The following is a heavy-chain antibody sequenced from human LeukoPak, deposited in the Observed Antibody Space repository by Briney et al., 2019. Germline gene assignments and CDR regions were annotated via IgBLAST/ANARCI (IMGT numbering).Heavy chain of an antibody. CDR3: ASHKPFSGSWYGFDP. Sequence: KPSETLSLTCTVSGGSVRSDYWSWIRQPPGKGLEWIGYIDYSGSSDYNPSLKGRVTISVDTSKNQFSLRLSSVTAADTAVYYCASHKPFSGSWYGFDPWGQGTLVTVSS. D-gene: IGHD6-13*01. V-gene: IGHV4-59*08. CDR1: GGSVRSDY. J-gene: IGHJ5*02. CDR2: IDYSGSS.